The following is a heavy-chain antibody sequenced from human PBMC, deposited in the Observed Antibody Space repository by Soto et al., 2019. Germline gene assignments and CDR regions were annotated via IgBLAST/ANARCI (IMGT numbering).Heavy chain of an antibody. V-gene: IGHV4-31*03. D-gene: IGHD6-13*01. Sequence: QVQLQESGPGLVKPSQTLSLTCTVSGGSISSGGYYWSWIRQHPGKGLEWIGYIYYSGSTYYNPSLKRRVTLSVDTSKNQLSLKLSSVTAADTAVYYCARAGAIAAAGLYGMDVWGQGTTITVSS. CDR1: GGSISSGGYY. CDR3: ARAGAIAAAGLYGMDV. J-gene: IGHJ6*02. CDR2: IYYSGST.